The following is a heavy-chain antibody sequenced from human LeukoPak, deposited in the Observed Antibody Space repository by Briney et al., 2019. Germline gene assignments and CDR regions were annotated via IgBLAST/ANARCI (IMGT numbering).Heavy chain of an antibody. Sequence: SETLSLTCTVSGGSINNYYWSWIRQPPGKGLEWIAYVYESGDRGYNPSLKSRVTISVDTSKNQLSLKLNSVTAADTAVYYCARVKGSGSYPNWFDPWGQGTLVTVSS. V-gene: IGHV4-59*08. CDR2: VYESGDR. J-gene: IGHJ5*02. CDR3: ARVKGSGSYPNWFDP. CDR1: GGSINNYY. D-gene: IGHD3-10*01.